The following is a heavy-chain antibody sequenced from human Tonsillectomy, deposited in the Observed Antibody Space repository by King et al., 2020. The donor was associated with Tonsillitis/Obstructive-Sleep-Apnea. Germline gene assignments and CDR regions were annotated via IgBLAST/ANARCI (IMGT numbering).Heavy chain of an antibody. CDR3: ARLPVPFLYFSWLFECEADY. V-gene: IGHV4-39*01. J-gene: IGHJ4*02. CDR2: IYYSGST. D-gene: IGHD3-9*01. Sequence: QLQESGPGLVKPSETLSLTCTVSGGSISSSSYYWGWIRQPPGKGLEWIGSIYYSGSTYYNPSLKSRVTISVDTSKNQLSLKLSTLTAEDTAVYYCARLPVPFLYFSWLFECEADYWGQGTLVTVSS. CDR1: GGSISSSSYY.